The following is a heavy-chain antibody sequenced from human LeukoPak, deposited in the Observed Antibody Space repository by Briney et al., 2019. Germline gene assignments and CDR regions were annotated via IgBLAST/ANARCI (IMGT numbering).Heavy chain of an antibody. Sequence: PGGSLRLSCAASGFSVRNNYMSWVRQARGEGLEWVSAIATGFYTNYADSVRGRFTISRDDSKNTLFLQMNSLRAEDTAVYYCASRDTSGWYDYWGQGTLVTVSS. D-gene: IGHD6-19*01. CDR1: GFSVRNNY. V-gene: IGHV3-53*01. J-gene: IGHJ4*02. CDR2: IATGFYT. CDR3: ASRDTSGWYDY.